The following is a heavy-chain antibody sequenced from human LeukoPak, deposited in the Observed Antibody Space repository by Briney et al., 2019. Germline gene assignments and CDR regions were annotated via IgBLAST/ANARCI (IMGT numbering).Heavy chain of an antibody. CDR2: ISSDTKNV. Sequence: GGSLRLSCAASGFTFRNYAMHWVRQAPGKGLDWVAVISSDTKNVYYADSVKGRFTISRDNSKNTLYLQMNSLRAEDTAVYYCAKDHSYGGNFYDYWGQGTLVTVSS. CDR3: AKDHSYGGNFYDY. D-gene: IGHD4-23*01. CDR1: GFTFRNYA. J-gene: IGHJ4*02. V-gene: IGHV3-30*04.